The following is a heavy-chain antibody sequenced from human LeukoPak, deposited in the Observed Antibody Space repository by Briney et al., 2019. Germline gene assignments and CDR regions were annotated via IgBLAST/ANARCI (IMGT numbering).Heavy chain of an antibody. V-gene: IGHV3-30-3*01. D-gene: IGHD5-24*01. CDR2: ISYDGSNK. J-gene: IGHJ4*02. CDR1: GFTFSSYA. Sequence: GGSLRLSCAASGFTFSSYAMHWVRQAPGKGLEWVAVISYDGSNKYYADSVKGRFTISRDNSKNTLYLQMNSLRAEDTALYYCAKVYVEMATIGHFDYWGQGTLVTVSS. CDR3: AKVYVEMATIGHFDY.